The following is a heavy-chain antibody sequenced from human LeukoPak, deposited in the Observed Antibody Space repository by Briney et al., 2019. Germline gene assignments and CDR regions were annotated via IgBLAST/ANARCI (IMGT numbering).Heavy chain of an antibody. V-gene: IGHV3-30*02. Sequence: GSLRLSCAASGFTFSTYGMHWVRQAPGKGLEWVSFIRYDGSNKYYADSVKGRFTISRDNSKNTLYLQMNSLRAEDTAVYYCAKDATVTTLGWFDPWGQGTLVTVSS. CDR2: IRYDGSNK. J-gene: IGHJ5*02. CDR1: GFTFSTYG. CDR3: AKDATVTTLGWFDP. D-gene: IGHD4-17*01.